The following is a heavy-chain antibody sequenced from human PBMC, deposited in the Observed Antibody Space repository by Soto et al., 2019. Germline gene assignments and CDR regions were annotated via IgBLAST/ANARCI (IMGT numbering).Heavy chain of an antibody. CDR3: ARLDGYCSGGSCYFRGQYYFDY. D-gene: IGHD2-15*01. CDR1: GFTFSSYA. CDR2: ISYGGSNK. Sequence: GGSLRLSCAASGFTFSSYAMHWVRQAPGKGLEWVAVISYGGSNKYYADSVKGRFTISRDNSKNTLYLQMNSLRAEDAAVYYCARLDGYCSGGSCYFRGQYYFDYWGQGTLVTVSS. V-gene: IGHV3-30-3*01. J-gene: IGHJ4*02.